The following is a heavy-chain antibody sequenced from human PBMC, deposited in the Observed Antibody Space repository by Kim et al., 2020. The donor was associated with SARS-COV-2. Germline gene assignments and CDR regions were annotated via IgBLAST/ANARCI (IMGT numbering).Heavy chain of an antibody. V-gene: IGHV1-46*01. J-gene: IGHJ6*02. Sequence: KFPDRVTMTRDTSTSTVYMELSSLRSEDTAVYYCARDLGSGWLSYYGMDVWGQGTTVTVSS. CDR3: ARDLGSGWLSYYGMDV. D-gene: IGHD6-19*01.